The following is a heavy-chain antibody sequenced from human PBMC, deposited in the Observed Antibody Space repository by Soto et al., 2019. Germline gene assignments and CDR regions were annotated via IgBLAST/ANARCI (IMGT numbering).Heavy chain of an antibody. CDR2: ITSSGYKI. CDR3: ARGYSGGWSRGGYFDL. D-gene: IGHD6-13*01. Sequence: GGSLRHSCAASGFIFSSYERNWVRQAPGKGLEWLSHITSSGYKIYYAESVKGRFTISRDNAKNSLYLQMNSLRVEDTADYYCARGYSGGWSRGGYFDLWGQGALVTVYS. V-gene: IGHV3-48*03. J-gene: IGHJ4*02. CDR1: GFIFSSYE.